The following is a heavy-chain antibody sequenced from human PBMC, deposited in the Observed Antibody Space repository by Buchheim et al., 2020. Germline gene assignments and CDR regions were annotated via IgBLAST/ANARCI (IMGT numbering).Heavy chain of an antibody. Sequence: QVQLVESGGGVVQPGRSLRLSCAASGFTFSNFAMHWVRQAPGKGLEWVAVILYDGSKKNYADSVKGRFTVSRDNSKNTLYLQVNSLRVEDTAVYYCAKDRWSITTGTYFDYWGQGTL. CDR3: AKDRWSITTGTYFDY. D-gene: IGHD4-11*01. CDR2: ILYDGSKK. V-gene: IGHV3-30*18. J-gene: IGHJ4*02. CDR1: GFTFSNFA.